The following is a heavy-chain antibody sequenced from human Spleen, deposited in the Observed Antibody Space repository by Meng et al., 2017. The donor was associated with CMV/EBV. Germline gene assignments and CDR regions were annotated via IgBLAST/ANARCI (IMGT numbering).Heavy chain of an antibody. CDR2: FSITGGPT. D-gene: IGHD3-3*01. J-gene: IGHJ4*02. CDR3: ATCVTIFGARGYFDS. Sequence: GESLKISCAASGFTFNTFAMSWVRQAPEKGLEWVSSFSITGGPTYYADSVKGRFTVSRDDSKNTLYLQMDSLRAEDTAVYYCATCVTIFGARGYFDSWGQGTLVTVSS. V-gene: IGHV3-23*01. CDR1: GFTFNTFA.